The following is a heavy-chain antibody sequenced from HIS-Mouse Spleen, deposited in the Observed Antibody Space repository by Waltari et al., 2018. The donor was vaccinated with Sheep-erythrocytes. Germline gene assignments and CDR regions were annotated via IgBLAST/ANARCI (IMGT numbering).Heavy chain of an antibody. J-gene: IGHJ4*02. CDR1: GDSISSGGYY. CDR2: INDSGRT. CDR3: ARDPLTGADY. V-gene: IGHV4-31*03. Sequence: QVQLQESGPGLVKPSQTLSLTCTVSGDSISSGGYYWSWIRQHPGKGREWIGTINDSGRTYYTPSLKSRVTISVDTSKNQFSLKLSSVTAADTAVYYCARDPLTGADYWGQGTLVTVSS. D-gene: IGHD7-27*01.